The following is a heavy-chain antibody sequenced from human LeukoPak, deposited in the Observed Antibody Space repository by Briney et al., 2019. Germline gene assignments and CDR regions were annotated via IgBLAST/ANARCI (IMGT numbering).Heavy chain of an antibody. Sequence: PGGSLRLSCAASGFTFSSYEMNWVRQAPGKGLEWVANIKKDGSEKYYLDSVRGRFTISRDNAKTSLYLQMNSLRAEDTAVYYCARGGGYFRDIDYWGQGTLVTVSS. CDR1: GFTFSSYE. J-gene: IGHJ4*02. CDR3: ARGGGYFRDIDY. CDR2: IKKDGSEK. V-gene: IGHV3-7*01. D-gene: IGHD5-24*01.